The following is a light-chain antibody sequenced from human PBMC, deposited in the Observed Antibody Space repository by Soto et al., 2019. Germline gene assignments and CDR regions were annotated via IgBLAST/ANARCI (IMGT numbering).Light chain of an antibody. Sequence: DIQMTQSPSTLSASVGDRVTITCRASQTTNWLAWYQQKPGKAPKLLIYQASSLESGVASRFSGRGSGTECTLTISSLQYDDVATYYCQHYDKSSPRTFGQGTKVEIK. CDR3: QHYDKSSPRT. CDR1: QTTNW. J-gene: IGKJ1*01. CDR2: QAS. V-gene: IGKV1-5*03.